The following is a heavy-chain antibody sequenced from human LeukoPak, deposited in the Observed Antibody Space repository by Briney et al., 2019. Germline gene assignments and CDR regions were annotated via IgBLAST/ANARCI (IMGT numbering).Heavy chain of an antibody. CDR1: GGSFSGYY. CDR2: INHSGST. Sequence: SETLSLTCAVYGGSFSGYYRSWIRQPPGKGLEWIGEINHSGSTNYNPSLKSRVTISVDTSKNQFSLKLSSVTAADTAVYYCARSDYGDYVWDYWGQGTLVTVSP. J-gene: IGHJ4*02. V-gene: IGHV4-34*01. D-gene: IGHD4-17*01. CDR3: ARSDYGDYVWDY.